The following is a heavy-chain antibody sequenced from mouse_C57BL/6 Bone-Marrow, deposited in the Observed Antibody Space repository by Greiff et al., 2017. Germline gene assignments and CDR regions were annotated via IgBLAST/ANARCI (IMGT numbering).Heavy chain of an antibody. Sequence: VQLQQSGPVLVKPGASVKMSCKASGYTFTDYYKNWVKQSHGKSLEWIGVINPYNGGTSYNQKFKGKATLTVDKSASTAYMELNSLTSEDSAVYYCARWLPFAYWGQGTLVTVSA. CDR2: INPYNGGT. V-gene: IGHV1-19*01. J-gene: IGHJ3*01. D-gene: IGHD2-2*01. CDR3: ARWLPFAY. CDR1: GYTFTDYY.